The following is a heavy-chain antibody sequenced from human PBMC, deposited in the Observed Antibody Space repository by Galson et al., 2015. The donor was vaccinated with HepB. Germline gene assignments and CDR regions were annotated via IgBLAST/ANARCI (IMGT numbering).Heavy chain of an antibody. V-gene: IGHV3-21*01. J-gene: IGHJ4*02. CDR2: ISSSSSYI. CDR1: GFTFSSYS. Sequence: SLRLSCAASGFTFSSYSMNWVRQAPGKGLEWVSSISSSSSYIYYADSVKGRFTISRDNAKNSLYLQMNSLRAEDTAVYYCAIEGAVAAGGFDYWGQGTLVTVSS. D-gene: IGHD2-15*01. CDR3: AIEGAVAAGGFDY.